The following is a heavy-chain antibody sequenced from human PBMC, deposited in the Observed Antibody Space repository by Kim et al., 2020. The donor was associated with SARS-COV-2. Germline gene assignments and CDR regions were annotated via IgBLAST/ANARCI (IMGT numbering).Heavy chain of an antibody. V-gene: IGHV1-3*01. CDR1: GYTFTSYA. CDR3: ARAQVRDIGRMYYGAYNWFDP. CDR2: INAGNGNT. J-gene: IGHJ5*02. Sequence: ASVKVSCKASGYTFTSYAMHWVRQAPGQRLEWMGWINAGNGNTKYSQKFQGRVTITRDTSASTAYMELSSLRSEDTAVYYCARAQVRDIGRMYYGAYNWFDPWGQGTLVTVSS. D-gene: IGHD2-8*01.